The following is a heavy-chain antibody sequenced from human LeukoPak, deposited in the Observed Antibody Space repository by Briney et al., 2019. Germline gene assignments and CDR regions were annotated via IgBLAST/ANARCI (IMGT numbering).Heavy chain of an antibody. Sequence: ASVKVSCKVSGYTFNSYAISWVRQAPGQGLEWMGWISTYSGDTNYAQRLQGRVTMTTDTSTTTAYMELTSLRSDDTAVYYCARGGSNDPFYYYYMDVWGKGTTVTVSS. V-gene: IGHV1-18*01. CDR2: ISTYSGDT. J-gene: IGHJ6*03. CDR1: GYTFNSYA. CDR3: ARGGSNDPFYYYYMDV. D-gene: IGHD1-1*01.